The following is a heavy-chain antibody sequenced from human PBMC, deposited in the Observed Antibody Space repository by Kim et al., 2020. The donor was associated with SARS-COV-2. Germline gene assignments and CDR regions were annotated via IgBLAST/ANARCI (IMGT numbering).Heavy chain of an antibody. D-gene: IGHD1-26*01. Sequence: GGSLRLPCAASGFTVSDGWMSWVRQAPGKGLEWVGRIKNKADGGATDHAAPVKGRFIISRDDSKNTLYLEMNSLKTEDTAIYYCTATRAYWGQGTLVTVSS. V-gene: IGHV3-15*01. CDR3: TATRAY. CDR2: IKNKADGGAT. CDR1: GFTVSDGW. J-gene: IGHJ4*02.